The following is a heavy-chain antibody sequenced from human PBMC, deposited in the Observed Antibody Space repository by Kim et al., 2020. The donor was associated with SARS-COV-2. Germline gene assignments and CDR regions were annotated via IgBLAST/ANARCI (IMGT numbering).Heavy chain of an antibody. CDR3: ARALAVAGHLKSYYGMDV. V-gene: IGHV3-11*05. CDR1: GFTFSDYY. Sequence: GGSLRLSCAASGFTFSDYYMSWIRQAPGKGLEWVSYISSSSRYTNYADSVKGRFTISRDNAKNSLYLQMNSLRAEDTAVYYCARALAVAGHLKSYYGMDVWGQGTTVTVSS. J-gene: IGHJ6*02. CDR2: ISSSSRYT. D-gene: IGHD6-19*01.